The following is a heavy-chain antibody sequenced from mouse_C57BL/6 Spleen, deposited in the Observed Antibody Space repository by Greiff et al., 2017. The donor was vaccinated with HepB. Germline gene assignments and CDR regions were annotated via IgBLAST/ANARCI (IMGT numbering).Heavy chain of an antibody. CDR2: IYPGSGNT. CDR1: GYTFTDYY. J-gene: IGHJ4*01. V-gene: IGHV1-76*01. Sequence: QVHVKQSGAELVRPGASVKLSCKASGYTFTDYYINWVKQRPGQGLEWIARIYPGSGNTYYNEKFKGKATLTAEKSSSTAYMQLSSLTSEDSAVYFCARRDDGGAMDYWGQGTSVTVSS. CDR3: ARRDDGGAMDY. D-gene: IGHD2-14*01.